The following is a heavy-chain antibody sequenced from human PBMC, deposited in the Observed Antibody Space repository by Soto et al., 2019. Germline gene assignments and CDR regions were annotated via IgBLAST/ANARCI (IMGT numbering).Heavy chain of an antibody. CDR2: IYPGDSDT. CDR1: GYSFTIYW. V-gene: IGHV5-51*01. D-gene: IGHD3-22*01. CDR3: ARXGRYYDSSGHYRYAFDI. J-gene: IGHJ3*02. Sequence: PGESLKISCKGSGYSFTIYWIGWVRQMPGKGLEWMGIIYPGDSDTRYSPSFQGQVTISADKSISTAYLQWSSLKASDTAMYYCARXGRYYDSSGHYRYAFDIWGQGTMVTVSS.